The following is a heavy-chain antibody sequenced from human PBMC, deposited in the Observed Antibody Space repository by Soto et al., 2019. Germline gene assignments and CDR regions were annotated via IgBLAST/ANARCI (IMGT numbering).Heavy chain of an antibody. J-gene: IGHJ4*02. CDR1: GFSLSTSGMC. D-gene: IGHD3-22*01. Sequence: ESGPTLGKPPQTLTLTCTFSGFSLSTSGMCVSWIRQPPGKALEWLARIDWDDDKYYSTSLKTRLTISKDTSKNQVFLTMTNMDPVDTATYYCARSTYYYDSSGYGFYYFDYWGQGTLVTVSS. CDR3: ARSTYYYDSSGYGFYYFDY. CDR2: IDWDDDK. V-gene: IGHV2-70*11.